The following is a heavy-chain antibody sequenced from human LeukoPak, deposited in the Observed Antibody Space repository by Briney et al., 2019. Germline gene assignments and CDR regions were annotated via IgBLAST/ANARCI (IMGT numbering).Heavy chain of an antibody. J-gene: IGHJ5*02. CDR2: IYYSGST. CDR1: GGSISSSSYY. Sequence: PSETLSLTCTVSGGSISSSSYYWGWIRQPPGKGLEWIGSIYYSGSTYYNPSLKSRVTISVDTSKNQFSLKLSSVTAADTAVYYCARQKGHSGYDYEFWARGWRFDPWGQGTLVTVSS. V-gene: IGHV4-39*01. D-gene: IGHD5-12*01. CDR3: ARQKGHSGYDYEFWARGWRFDP.